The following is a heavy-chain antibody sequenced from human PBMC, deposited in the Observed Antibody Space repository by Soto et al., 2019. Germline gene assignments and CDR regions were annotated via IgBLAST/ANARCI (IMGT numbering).Heavy chain of an antibody. CDR1: GYSFTNYW. V-gene: IGHV5-51*01. D-gene: IGHD3-9*01. CDR2: IYPGDSDT. CDR3: ASPYYDILTGSRAYYFDY. Sequence: PGESLKISCKGSGYSFTNYWIRRVRQMPGKGLEWMGIIYPGDSDTRYSPSFQGQVTISADKSISTAYLQWSSLKASDTAMYYCASPYYDILTGSRAYYFDYWGQGTLVTVSS. J-gene: IGHJ4*02.